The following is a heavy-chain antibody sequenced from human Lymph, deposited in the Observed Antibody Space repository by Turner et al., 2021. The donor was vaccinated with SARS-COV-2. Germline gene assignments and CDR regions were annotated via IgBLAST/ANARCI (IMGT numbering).Heavy chain of an antibody. Sequence: QVQLVQSGAAVKKPGASVTVSCNASGYTFTGHYMHWVRQAPGQGLEWMGWINPNSGGTNYAQKFQGSVTMTRDTSVSTAYMVLSRLRSDDTAVYYGARSRELKYMVMEVDPIDDWGQGTLVTVSS. D-gene: IGHD5-18*01. CDR3: ARSRELKYMVMEVDPIDD. J-gene: IGHJ4*02. V-gene: IGHV1-2*02. CDR1: GYTFTGHY. CDR2: INPNSGGT.